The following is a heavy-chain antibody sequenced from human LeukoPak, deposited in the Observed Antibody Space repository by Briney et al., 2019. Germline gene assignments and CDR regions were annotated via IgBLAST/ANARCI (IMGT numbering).Heavy chain of an antibody. V-gene: IGHV1-2*02. J-gene: IGHJ4*02. D-gene: IGHD5-24*01. Sequence: GAPVKVSCKASGYTFTGYYMHWVRQAPGQGLEWMGWINPNSGGTNYAQKFQGRVTMTRDTSISTAYMELSRLRSDDTAVYYCARILADGYNSNYWGQGTLVTVSS. CDR2: INPNSGGT. CDR1: GYTFTGYY. CDR3: ARILADGYNSNY.